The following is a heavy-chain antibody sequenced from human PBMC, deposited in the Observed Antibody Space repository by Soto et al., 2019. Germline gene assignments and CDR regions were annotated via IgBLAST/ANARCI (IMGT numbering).Heavy chain of an antibody. Sequence: GGSLRLSCAASGFTFSSYSMNWVRQAPGKGLEWVSYISSSSSTIYYADSVKGRFTISRDNAKNSLYLQMNSLRDEDTAVYYCARVDNYYGSGSYFYPTDYWGQGTLVTVSS. CDR2: ISSSSSTI. J-gene: IGHJ4*02. CDR1: GFTFSSYS. D-gene: IGHD3-10*01. CDR3: ARVDNYYGSGSYFYPTDY. V-gene: IGHV3-48*02.